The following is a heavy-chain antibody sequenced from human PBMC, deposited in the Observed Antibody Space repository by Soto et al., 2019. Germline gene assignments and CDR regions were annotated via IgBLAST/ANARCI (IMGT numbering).Heavy chain of an antibody. Sequence: PGGSLRLSCAASGFTFDDYAMHWVRQAPGKGLEWVSGISWNSGSIGYADSVKGRFTISRDNAKNSLYLQMNSLRAEDAALYYCAQGPGDSYYMDVWGKGTTVTVSS. V-gene: IGHV3-9*01. CDR2: ISWNSGSI. CDR1: GFTFDDYA. D-gene: IGHD4-17*01. CDR3: AQGPGDSYYMDV. J-gene: IGHJ6*03.